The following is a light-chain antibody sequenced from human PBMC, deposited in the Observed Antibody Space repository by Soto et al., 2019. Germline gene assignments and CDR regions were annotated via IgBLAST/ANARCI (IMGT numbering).Light chain of an antibody. V-gene: IGLV2-14*01. CDR1: SDDVGGYNF. CDR2: EVN. Sequence: QSVLTQPASLSGSRGQSITISCTGTSDDVGGYNFVSWYQQHPGKAPKLMISEVNDRPSGVSPRFSGSRSGNTASLTISGLQAEDEADYYCSSYTSSATLVFGTGTNFTVL. CDR3: SSYTSSATLV. J-gene: IGLJ1*01.